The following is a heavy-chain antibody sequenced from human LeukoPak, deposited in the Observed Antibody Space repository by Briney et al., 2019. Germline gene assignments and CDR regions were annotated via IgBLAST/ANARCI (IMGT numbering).Heavy chain of an antibody. CDR2: ISYDGSNK. Sequence: PGGSLRLSCAASGFTFSSFAMHWVRQAPGKGLEWVAVISYDGSNKYYADSVKGRFTISRDNSKNTLYLQMNSLRAEDTAVYYCAKERSINEYYFDYWGQGTLVTVSS. D-gene: IGHD1-1*01. J-gene: IGHJ4*02. CDR1: GFTFSSFA. CDR3: AKERSINEYYFDY. V-gene: IGHV3-30-3*01.